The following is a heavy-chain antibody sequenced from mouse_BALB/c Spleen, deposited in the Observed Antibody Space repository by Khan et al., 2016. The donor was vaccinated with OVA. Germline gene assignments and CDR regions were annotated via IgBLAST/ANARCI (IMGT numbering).Heavy chain of an antibody. CDR3: TRARYGAFAY. D-gene: IGHD1-1*01. J-gene: IGHJ3*01. CDR2: IYPGNSDT. CDR1: GYIFTSYW. Sequence: EVQLQESGTVLARPGASVKMSCKASGYIFTSYWMHWVKQRPGQGLEWIGGIYPGNSDTSYNQKLKDKAKLTAVTSASTAYMELSSLTKEASAVYYCTRARYGAFAYWGQGTLVTVSA. V-gene: IGHV1-5*01.